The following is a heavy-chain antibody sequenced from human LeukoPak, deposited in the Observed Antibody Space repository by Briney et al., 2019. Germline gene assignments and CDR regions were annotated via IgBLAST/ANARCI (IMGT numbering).Heavy chain of an antibody. CDR2: IVPIFGTA. J-gene: IGHJ4*02. CDR3: ARSIAVAGTFDY. CDR1: GGTFSSYA. Sequence: ASVKVSCKASGGTFSSYAISWVRQAPGQGLEWMGGIVPIFGTANYAQKFQGRVTITADESTSTAYMELSSLRSEDTAVYYCARSIAVAGTFDYWGQGTLVTVSS. V-gene: IGHV1-69*13. D-gene: IGHD6-19*01.